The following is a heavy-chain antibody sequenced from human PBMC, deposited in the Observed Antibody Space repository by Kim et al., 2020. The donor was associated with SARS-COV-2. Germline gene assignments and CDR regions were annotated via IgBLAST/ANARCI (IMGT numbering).Heavy chain of an antibody. V-gene: IGHV3-11*05. CDR3: ARVPVGASSWYYFDS. D-gene: IGHD6-13*01. Sequence: ADSLKGRLTISREHAENSLYLEMNSLSADDTAVYYCARVPVGASSWYYFDSWGQGTLVTVSS. J-gene: IGHJ4*02.